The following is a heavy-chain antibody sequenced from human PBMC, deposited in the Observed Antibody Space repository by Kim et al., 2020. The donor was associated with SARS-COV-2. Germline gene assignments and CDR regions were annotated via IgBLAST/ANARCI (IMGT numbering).Heavy chain of an antibody. CDR1: GFTFSSHW. CDR3: ARGGEVSRPSGSYGDC. J-gene: IGHJ4*02. CDR2: INRDGTST. D-gene: IGHD1-26*01. Sequence: GGSLRLSCAVSGFTFSSHWMLWVRQAPGKGLVWVSRINRDGTSTTYADSVKGRFTISRDNAKNTLYLQMNRLRAEDTAVYYCARGGEVSRPSGSYGDCWGQGALVTVSS. V-gene: IGHV3-74*01.